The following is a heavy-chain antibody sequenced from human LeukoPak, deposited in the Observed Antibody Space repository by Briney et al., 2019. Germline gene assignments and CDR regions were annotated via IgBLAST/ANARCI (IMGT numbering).Heavy chain of an antibody. CDR2: IRSKAYGGTT. CDR3: TRDARSSSWYGWFDP. Sequence: PGRSLRLSCTASGFTFGDYAMSWVRQAPGKGLEWVGFIRSKAYGGTTEYAASVKGRFTISRDDSKSIAYLQMNSLKTEDTAVYYCTRDARSSSWYGWFDPWGQGTLLTVSS. CDR1: GFTFGDYA. V-gene: IGHV3-49*04. J-gene: IGHJ5*02. D-gene: IGHD6-13*01.